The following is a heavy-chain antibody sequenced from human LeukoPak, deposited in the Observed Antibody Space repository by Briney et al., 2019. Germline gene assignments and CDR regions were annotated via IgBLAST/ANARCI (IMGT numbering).Heavy chain of an antibody. Sequence: AASVKVSCKASGYTFTSYYMHWVRQAPGQGLEWMGIINPSGGSTSYAQKFQGRVTMTRDTSTSTVYMELSSLRSEDTAVYYCARSRNRFYGDNGPDYWGQGTLVTVSS. CDR3: ARSRNRFYGDNGPDY. CDR2: INPSGGST. V-gene: IGHV1-46*01. J-gene: IGHJ4*02. D-gene: IGHD4-17*01. CDR1: GYTFTSYY.